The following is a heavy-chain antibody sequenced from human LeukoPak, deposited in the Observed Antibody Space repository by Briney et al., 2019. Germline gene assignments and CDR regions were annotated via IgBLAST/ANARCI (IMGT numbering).Heavy chain of an antibody. V-gene: IGHV1-2*02. CDR1: GGTFSSYA. D-gene: IGHD2-2*01. J-gene: IGHJ4*02. CDR2: INPNSGGT. Sequence: GASVKVSCKASGGTFSSYAISWVRQAPGQGLEWMGWINPNSGGTNYAQKFQGRVTMTRDTSISTAYMELSRLRSDDTAVYYCARDGDIVVVPALPSYYDYWGQGTLVTVSS. CDR3: ARDGDIVVVPALPSYYDY.